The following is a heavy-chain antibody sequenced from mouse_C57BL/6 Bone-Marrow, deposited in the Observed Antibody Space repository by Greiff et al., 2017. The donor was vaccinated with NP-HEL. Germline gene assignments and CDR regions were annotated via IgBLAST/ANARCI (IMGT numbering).Heavy chain of an antibody. CDR2: ISSGGDYI. CDR1: GFTFSSYA. D-gene: IGHD2-1*01. CDR3: TIFYSAWFAY. V-gene: IGHV5-9-1*02. Sequence: EVQGVESGEGLVKPGGSLKLSCAASGFTFSSYAMSWVRQTPEKRLEWVAYISSGGDYIYYADTVKGRFTISRDNARNPLYLQMSSLKSEDTAMYYCTIFYSAWFAYWGQGTLVTVSA. J-gene: IGHJ3*01.